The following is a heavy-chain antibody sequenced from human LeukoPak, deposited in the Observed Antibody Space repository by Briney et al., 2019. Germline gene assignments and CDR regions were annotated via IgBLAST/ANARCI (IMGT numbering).Heavy chain of an antibody. CDR3: ATDNIQYSSSGLDY. D-gene: IGHD3-22*01. J-gene: IGHJ4*02. V-gene: IGHV1-69-2*01. CDR1: GYLFTDCY. CDR2: VDPEDGEI. Sequence: ATVKISCKASGYLFTDCYMHWVRQAPGKGLEWMGRVDPEDGEIIYGEKFQGRVTISADTSTDTAYMELTSLRSGDTAVYYCATDNIQYSSSGLDYWGQGTPVTVSS.